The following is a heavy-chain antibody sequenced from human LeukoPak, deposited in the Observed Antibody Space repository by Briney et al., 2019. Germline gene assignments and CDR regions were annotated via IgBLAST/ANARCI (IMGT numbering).Heavy chain of an antibody. CDR1: GFTFSSYS. Sequence: GSLRLSSAASGFTFSSYSMNWVRQAPGKGLEWVSYISSSSSTIYYADSVKGRFTISRDNAKNSLYLQMNSLRAEDTAVYYCARDAFPAAALTAWFDPWGQETLVTVSS. D-gene: IGHD2-2*01. J-gene: IGHJ5*02. CDR3: ARDAFPAAALTAWFDP. CDR2: ISSSSSTI. V-gene: IGHV3-48*01.